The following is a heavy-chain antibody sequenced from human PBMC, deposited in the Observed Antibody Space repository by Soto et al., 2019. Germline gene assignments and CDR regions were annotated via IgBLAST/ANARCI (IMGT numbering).Heavy chain of an antibody. D-gene: IGHD2-2*01. J-gene: IGHJ5*02. CDR3: ARVRYCSSTSCGWFDP. V-gene: IGHV1-69*13. CDR1: GGTFSSYA. Sequence: SVKVSCKASGGTFSSYAISWVRQAPGQGREWMGGIIPIFGTANYAQKFQGRVTITADESTSTAYMELSSPRSEDTAVYYCARVRYCSSTSCGWFDPWGQGTLVTVSS. CDR2: IIPIFGTA.